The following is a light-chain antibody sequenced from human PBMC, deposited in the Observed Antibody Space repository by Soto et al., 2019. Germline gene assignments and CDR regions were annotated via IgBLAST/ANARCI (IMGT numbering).Light chain of an antibody. CDR2: GAS. Sequence: EIVLTQSPGTLSLSPGERATLSCRTSQSVSSSNLAWYQQKPGQAPRLLIYGASSRATGIPDRFSGSGSGTDFTLTISRLEPEDFAVYYCQQYGGSPSYTFGQGTKLEIK. CDR1: QSVSSSN. J-gene: IGKJ2*01. V-gene: IGKV3-20*01. CDR3: QQYGGSPSYT.